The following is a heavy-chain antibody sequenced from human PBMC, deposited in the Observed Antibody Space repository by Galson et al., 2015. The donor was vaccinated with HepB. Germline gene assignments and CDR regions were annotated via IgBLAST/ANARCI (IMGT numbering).Heavy chain of an antibody. CDR2: ISSTNTTI. CDR1: TFIFSTYS. V-gene: IGHV3-48*04. D-gene: IGHD5-12*01. J-gene: IGHJ4*02. CDR3: AFLRGYDLKPLDY. Sequence: SLRLSCAASTFIFSTYSMNWVRQAPGKGLEWLAYISSTNTTIYYADSVKGRFTISRDNARNSLYLQIKSLRAEDTAVYYCAFLRGYDLKPLDYWGQGTLVTVSS.